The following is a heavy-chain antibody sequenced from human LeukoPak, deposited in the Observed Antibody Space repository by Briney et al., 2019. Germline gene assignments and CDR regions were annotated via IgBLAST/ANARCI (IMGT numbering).Heavy chain of an antibody. D-gene: IGHD6-13*01. CDR2: IYYSGST. Sequence: TPSETLSLTCTVSGGSISSYYWSWIRQPPGKGLEWIGYIYYSGSTNYNPSLKSRVTISVDTSKNQFSLKLSSVTAADTAVYYCARHGYSSNPYFDYWGQGTLVTVSS. CDR3: ARHGYSSNPYFDY. J-gene: IGHJ4*02. V-gene: IGHV4-59*08. CDR1: GGSISSYY.